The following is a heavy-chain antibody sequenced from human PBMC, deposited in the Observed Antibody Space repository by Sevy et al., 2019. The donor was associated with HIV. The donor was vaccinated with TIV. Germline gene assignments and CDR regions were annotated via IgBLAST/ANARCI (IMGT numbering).Heavy chain of an antibody. CDR1: GGTFGTYV. J-gene: IGHJ6*02. Sequence: ASVNVSCKASGGTFGTYVISWVRQAPGQGLEWMGGIISIFGTVNYAQKFQGRVTITADESTNTAYMELSSLRSEDTAVYYCAKEGYRSSSVYKRGKYYYHGMDVWGQGTTVTVSS. D-gene: IGHD6-6*01. V-gene: IGHV1-69*13. CDR3: AKEGYRSSSVYKRGKYYYHGMDV. CDR2: IISIFGTV.